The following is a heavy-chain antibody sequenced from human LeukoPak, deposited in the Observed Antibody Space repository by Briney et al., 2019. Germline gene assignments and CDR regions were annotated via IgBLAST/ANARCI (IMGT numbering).Heavy chain of an antibody. CDR2: ISSSSSYI. D-gene: IGHD4-17*01. V-gene: IGHV3-21*01. J-gene: IGHJ4*02. CDR1: GFTFSSYG. Sequence: GGSLRLSCAASGFTFSSYGMHWVRQAPGKGLEWVSSISSSSSYIYYADSVKGRFTISRDNAKNSLYLQMNSLRAEDTAVYYCAREPVTGSVYWGQGTLVTVSS. CDR3: AREPVTGSVY.